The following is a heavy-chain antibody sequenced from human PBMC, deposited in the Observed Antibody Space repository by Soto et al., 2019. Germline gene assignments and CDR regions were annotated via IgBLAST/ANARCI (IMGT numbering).Heavy chain of an antibody. Sequence: ASVKVSCKASGYTFTSYDINWVRQATGQGLEWMGWMNPNSGNTGYAQKFQGRVTMTRNTSISTAYMELSSLRSEDTAVYYCARGHDFWSGWAYYYYNYMDVWGKGTTVTVSS. CDR1: GYTFTSYD. CDR3: ARGHDFWSGWAYYYYNYMDV. CDR2: MNPNSGNT. D-gene: IGHD3-3*01. V-gene: IGHV1-8*01. J-gene: IGHJ6*03.